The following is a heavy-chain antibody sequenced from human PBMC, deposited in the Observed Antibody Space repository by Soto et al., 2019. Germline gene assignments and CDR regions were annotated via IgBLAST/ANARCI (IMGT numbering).Heavy chain of an antibody. CDR1: GFSLTTSGMC. D-gene: IGHD6-19*01. J-gene: IGHJ2*01. Sequence: SGPTLVNPTQTLTLTCTFSGFSLTTSGMCVGWIRQPPGRALEWLARIDWDDDEFYSTSLRTRLTISKDTSKNQVVLTMTNMDPVDTATYYCARIFGRSGSYWYFDLWGRGTLVTVSS. CDR3: ARIFGRSGSYWYFDL. V-gene: IGHV2-70*17. CDR2: IDWDDDE.